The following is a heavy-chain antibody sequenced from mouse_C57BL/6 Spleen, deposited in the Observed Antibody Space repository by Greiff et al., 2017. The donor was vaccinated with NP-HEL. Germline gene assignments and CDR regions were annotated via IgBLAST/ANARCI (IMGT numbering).Heavy chain of an antibody. CDR3: ARYYYGSSYDYAMDY. V-gene: IGHV1-53*01. Sequence: VQLQQPGPELVKPGASVKLSCKASGYTFTSYWMHWVKQRPGQGLEWIGNINPSNGGTNYNEKFKSKATLTVDKSSSTAYMQLSSLTSEDSAVYYCARYYYGSSYDYAMDYWGQGTSVTVSS. D-gene: IGHD1-1*01. J-gene: IGHJ4*01. CDR1: GYTFTSYW. CDR2: INPSNGGT.